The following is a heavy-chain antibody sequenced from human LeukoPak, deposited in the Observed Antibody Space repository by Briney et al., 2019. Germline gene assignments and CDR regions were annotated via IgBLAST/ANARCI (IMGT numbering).Heavy chain of an antibody. CDR2: INAGNGNT. D-gene: IGHD3-3*01. J-gene: IGHJ4*02. V-gene: IGHV1-3*01. CDR1: GYTFTSYA. Sequence: ASVKVSCKASGYTFTSYAMHWVRQAPGQRLEWMGWINAGNGNTKYSQKFQGRVTMTRNTSISTAYMELSSLRSEDTAVYYCAITSPLIIFDYWGQGTLVTVSS. CDR3: AITSPLIIFDY.